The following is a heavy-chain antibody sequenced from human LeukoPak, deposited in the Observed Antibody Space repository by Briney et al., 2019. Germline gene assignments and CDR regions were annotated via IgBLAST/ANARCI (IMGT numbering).Heavy chain of an antibody. Sequence: PSETLSLTCTVSSGSIRSQHWSWIRQPPGKGLEWIGFISYSGTTYYNPSLESRVTISRDTSRNQFSLKLSSVTAADTAVYYCTRDRNGGDHYYMDVWGKGTTVTVSS. CDR1: SGSIRSQH. CDR3: TRDRNGGDHYYMDV. V-gene: IGHV4-59*11. CDR2: ISYSGTT. J-gene: IGHJ6*03. D-gene: IGHD3-16*01.